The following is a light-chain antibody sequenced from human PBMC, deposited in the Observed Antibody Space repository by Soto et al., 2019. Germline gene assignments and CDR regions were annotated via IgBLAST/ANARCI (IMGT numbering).Light chain of an antibody. CDR2: DAS. J-gene: IGKJ1*01. V-gene: IGKV1-5*01. CDR1: QTISSW. CDR3: QQYHNLPRT. Sequence: DIQMTQSPSTLSRPVGDRVNITCRASQTISSWLAWYQQKPGKAPKFLIFDASILETGVPSRFRGSGSGTDFTFTINSLQPEDIATYYCQQYHNLPRTFGQGTKVDIK.